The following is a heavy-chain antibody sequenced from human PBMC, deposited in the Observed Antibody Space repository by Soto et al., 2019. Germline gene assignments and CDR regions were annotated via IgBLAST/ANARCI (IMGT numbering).Heavy chain of an antibody. J-gene: IGHJ4*02. CDR1: GFTFSSYG. D-gene: IGHD3-9*01. V-gene: IGHV3-33*01. CDR3: ARDYDILTGYPYFDY. CDR2: IWYDGSNK. Sequence: QVQLAESGGGVVQPGRSLRLSCAASGFTFSSYGMHWVRQAPGKGLEWVAVIWYDGSNKYYADSVKGRFTISRDNSKNTLYLQMNSLRAEDTAVYYCARDYDILTGYPYFDYWGQGTLVTVSS.